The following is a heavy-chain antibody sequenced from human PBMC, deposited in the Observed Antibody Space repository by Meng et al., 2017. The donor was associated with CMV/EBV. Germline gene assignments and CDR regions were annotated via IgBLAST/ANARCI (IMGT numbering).Heavy chain of an antibody. J-gene: IGHJ4*02. D-gene: IGHD5-18*01. V-gene: IGHV4-4*07. CDR3: ARHGDTAMVVGIDY. CDR1: GGSISSYY. CDR2: IYTSGST. Sequence: GQMRGAGPGMVKPSWTLSLTCTVSGGSISSYYWSWIRQPAGKGLEWIGRIYTSGSTNYNPSLKSRVTMSVDTSKNQFSLKLSSVTAADTAVYYCARHGDTAMVVGIDYWGQGTLVTVSS.